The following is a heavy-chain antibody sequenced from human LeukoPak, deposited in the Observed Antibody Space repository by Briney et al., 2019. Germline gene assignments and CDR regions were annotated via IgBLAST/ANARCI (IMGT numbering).Heavy chain of an antibody. CDR1: GFTFSSYA. J-gene: IGHJ4*02. D-gene: IGHD3-22*01. V-gene: IGHV3-30-3*02. CDR3: AKKGYYDGSGYYMYYFDH. Sequence: GGSLRLSCAASGFTFSSYAMHWVRQAPGKWLEWVAVISYDGSNKYYADSVKGRFTISRDNSKNTLYLQMNSLRAEDTAVYYCAKKGYYDGSGYYMYYFDHWGQGTLVTVSS. CDR2: ISYDGSNK.